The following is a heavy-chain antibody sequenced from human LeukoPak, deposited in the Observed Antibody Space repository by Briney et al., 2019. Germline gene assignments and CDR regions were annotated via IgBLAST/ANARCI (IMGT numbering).Heavy chain of an antibody. CDR3: AQFSLKYSNTWGQDY. D-gene: IGHD6-13*01. CDR2: IYYTGIT. CDR1: GGSISSSGYY. J-gene: IGHJ4*02. Sequence: SEALSLTCTVSGGSISSSGYYWGWVRQPPGKGLEWIGSIYYTGITYYSPSLKSRLTISVDTSKNQFSLRLSSVTAADTAVYYCAQFSLKYSNTWGQDYWGQGTLVTVSS. V-gene: IGHV4-39*01.